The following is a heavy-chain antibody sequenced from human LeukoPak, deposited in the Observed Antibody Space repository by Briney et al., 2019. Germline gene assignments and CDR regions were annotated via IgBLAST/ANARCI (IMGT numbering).Heavy chain of an antibody. Sequence: SETLSLTCTVSGGSISSGGYYLSWIRQRPGKGLEWIVYIYYSGSTYYNPSLKSRVTISVDTSKNQFSLKLSSVTAADTAVYYCARDRFHYGDYVFHWFDPWGQGTLVTVSS. CDR3: ARDRFHYGDYVFHWFDP. CDR1: GGSISSGGYY. CDR2: IYYSGST. J-gene: IGHJ5*02. D-gene: IGHD4-17*01. V-gene: IGHV4-31*03.